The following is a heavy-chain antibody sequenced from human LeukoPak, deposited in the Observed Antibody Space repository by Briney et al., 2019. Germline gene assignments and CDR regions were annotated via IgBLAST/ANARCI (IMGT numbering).Heavy chain of an antibody. Sequence: GGSLRLSCAASGFTFSTYWMSWVRQAPGKGLEWVANIKQDGSEKHYVDSVKGRFTISRDNAKKSLYLQMNNLRAEDTAVYFCASLYSGSYYVPFDYWGQGTLVTVSS. J-gene: IGHJ4*02. V-gene: IGHV3-7*01. CDR3: ASLYSGSYYVPFDY. CDR2: IKQDGSEK. CDR1: GFTFSTYW. D-gene: IGHD1-26*01.